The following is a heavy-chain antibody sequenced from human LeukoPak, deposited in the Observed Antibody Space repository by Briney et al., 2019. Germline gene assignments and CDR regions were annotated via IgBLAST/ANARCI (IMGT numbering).Heavy chain of an antibody. J-gene: IGHJ4*02. Sequence: GGSLRLSCAASGFTFFNCWKSWVRQAPGKGLEWVANINLEGSQKYYVDALKGRFTISRDNANNLLYLQMNSLRAEDTAVYYCARDVDYANPRHDYWGQGTLVTVSS. CDR2: INLEGSQK. CDR3: ARDVDYANPRHDY. D-gene: IGHD4/OR15-4a*01. CDR1: GFTFFNCW. V-gene: IGHV3-7*01.